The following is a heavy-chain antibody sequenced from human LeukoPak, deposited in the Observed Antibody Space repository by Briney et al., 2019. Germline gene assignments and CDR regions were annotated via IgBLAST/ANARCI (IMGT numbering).Heavy chain of an antibody. Sequence: PGRSLRLSCAASGFTFSSYAMHWVRQAPGKGLEWVAVISYDGSNKYYADSVKGRFTISRDNSKNTLYLQMNSLRAEDTAVYYCARDDDSSGYYPDYWGQGTLVTVSS. CDR1: GFTFSSYA. CDR2: ISYDGSNK. V-gene: IGHV3-30*04. J-gene: IGHJ4*02. D-gene: IGHD3-22*01. CDR3: ARDDDSSGYYPDY.